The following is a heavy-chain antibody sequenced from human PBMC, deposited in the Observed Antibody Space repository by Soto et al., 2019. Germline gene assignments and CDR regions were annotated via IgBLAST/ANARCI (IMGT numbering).Heavy chain of an antibody. CDR1: GFTFSDTY. D-gene: IGHD3-22*01. J-gene: IGHJ4*02. CDR3: TTGLSNGYYNFDY. V-gene: IGHV3-15*01. CDR2: IKRQADGGTT. Sequence: ESGGGLLKPGDSLRLSCATSGFTFSDTYLSWVLQAPGKGLEWVGRIKRQADGGTTDYAGPVKDRFTISRDDSKNTMYLQMNSLKTEDTALYYCTTGLSNGYYNFDYWGQGTLVTVSS.